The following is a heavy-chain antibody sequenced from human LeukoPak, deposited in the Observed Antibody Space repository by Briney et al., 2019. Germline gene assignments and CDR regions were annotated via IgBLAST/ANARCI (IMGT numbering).Heavy chain of an antibody. CDR2: IDEHGTTI. CDR3: ARDVGGAASH. J-gene: IGHJ4*02. Sequence: GESLRLSCAASGFTFSRYWMHWVRQAPGEGLVWVSRIDEHGTTIDYADSVRDRFTISRDNAKNTLYLHMNSLRAEDTAMYYCARDVGGAASHRGQGSLVTVSS. V-gene: IGHV3-74*01. CDR1: GFTFSRYW. D-gene: IGHD3-16*01.